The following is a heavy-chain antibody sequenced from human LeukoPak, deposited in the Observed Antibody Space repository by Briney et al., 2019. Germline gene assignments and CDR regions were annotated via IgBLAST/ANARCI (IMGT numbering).Heavy chain of an antibody. Sequence: ASVKVSCKASGYGVSWVRQAPGQGLEWMGWISVHNGNTKYAQKFQGRVTITADESTSTAYMELSSLRSEDTAVYYCAREEREYCGGDCNDAFDIWGQGTMVTVSS. CDR2: ISVHNGNT. CDR3: AREEREYCGGDCNDAFDI. V-gene: IGHV1-18*01. CDR1: GYG. D-gene: IGHD2-21*02. J-gene: IGHJ3*02.